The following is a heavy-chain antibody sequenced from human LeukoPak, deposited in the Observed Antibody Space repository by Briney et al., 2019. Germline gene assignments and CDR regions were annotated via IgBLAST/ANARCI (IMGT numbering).Heavy chain of an antibody. CDR3: ARDPRVKSKYDILSYYCYYYMDV. J-gene: IGHJ6*03. CDR1: GFTFSSYS. Sequence: AGGSLRLSCAASGFTFSSYSMNWVRQAPGKGLEWVSYISSSSSTIYYADSVKGRFTISRDNAKNSLYLQMNSLRAEDTAVYYCARDPRVKSKYDILSYYCYYYMDVWGKGTTVTVS. V-gene: IGHV3-48*01. D-gene: IGHD3-9*01. CDR2: ISSSSSTI.